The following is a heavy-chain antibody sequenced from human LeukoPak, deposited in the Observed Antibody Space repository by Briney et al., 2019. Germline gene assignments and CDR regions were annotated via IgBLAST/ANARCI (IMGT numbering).Heavy chain of an antibody. CDR2: VDPEDGKT. CDR1: ENTVTDYY. D-gene: IGHD1-26*01. J-gene: IGHJ4*02. Sequence: GASVKVSCKASENTVTDYYIHWVQQAPGKGPEWMGRVDPEDGKTIYAPKFQGRVTMTRDTSISTAYMELSRLRSDDTAVYYCARVSGSYPTYYFDYWGQGTLVTVSS. CDR3: ARVSGSYPTYYFDY. V-gene: IGHV1-2*06.